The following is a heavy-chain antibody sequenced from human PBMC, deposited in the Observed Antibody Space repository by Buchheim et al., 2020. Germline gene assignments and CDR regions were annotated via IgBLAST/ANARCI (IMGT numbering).Heavy chain of an antibody. CDR3: ARYYYDILTGVNWYFDL. CDR1: GGSISSYY. J-gene: IGHJ2*01. CDR2: IYYSGST. V-gene: IGHV4-59*01. Sequence: QVQLQESGPGLVKPSETLSLTCTVSGGSISSYYWSWIRQPPGKGLEWIGYIYYSGSTNYNPSLKSRVTISVDTSKNQFSLKLSSVTAAYTAVYYCARYYYDILTGVNWYFDLWGRGTL. D-gene: IGHD3-9*01.